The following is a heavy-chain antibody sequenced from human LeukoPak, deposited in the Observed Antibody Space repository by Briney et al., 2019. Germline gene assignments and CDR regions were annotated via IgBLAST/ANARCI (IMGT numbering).Heavy chain of an antibody. J-gene: IGHJ3*02. D-gene: IGHD3-22*01. CDR3: AKDLFRATYYYDNNGYSDAFDI. CDR1: GFTFSSYG. CDR2: ISYDGNDR. V-gene: IGHV3-30*18. Sequence: GGSLRLSCAASGFTFSSYGMHWVRQTPGKGLEWVAVISYDGNDRSYADSVMGRFTISRDNSKNTLYLQMNNLRPEDTAVYYCAKDLFRATYYYDNNGYSDAFDIRGQGTKVTVSS.